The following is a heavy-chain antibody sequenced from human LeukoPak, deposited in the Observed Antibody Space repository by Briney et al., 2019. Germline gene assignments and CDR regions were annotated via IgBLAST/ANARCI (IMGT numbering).Heavy chain of an antibody. J-gene: IGHJ6*03. Sequence: VSVKVSCKASGYTFTSYDINWVRQATGQGLEWMGWRNPNSGNTGYAQKFQGRVTMTRNTSISTAYMELSSLRSEDTAVYYCAIRYGSGEKYYYYYYMDVWGKGTTVTVSS. D-gene: IGHD3-10*01. CDR1: GYTFTSYD. CDR3: AIRYGSGEKYYYYYYMDV. V-gene: IGHV1-8*01. CDR2: RNPNSGNT.